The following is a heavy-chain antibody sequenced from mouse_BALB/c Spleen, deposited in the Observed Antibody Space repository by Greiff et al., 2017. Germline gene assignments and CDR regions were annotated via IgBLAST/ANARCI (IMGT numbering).Heavy chain of an antibody. CDR3: ARGGNDAMDY. CDR2: ISSGSSTI. Sequence: EVHLVESGGGLVRPGGSRKLSCAASGFTFSSFGMHWVRQAPGKGLEWVAYISSGSSTIYYADTVKGRFTISRDNPKNTLFMQMTSLRSEDTAMYYCARGGNDAMDYWGQGTSVTVSS. D-gene: IGHD2-1*01. V-gene: IGHV5-17*02. J-gene: IGHJ4*01. CDR1: GFTFSSFG.